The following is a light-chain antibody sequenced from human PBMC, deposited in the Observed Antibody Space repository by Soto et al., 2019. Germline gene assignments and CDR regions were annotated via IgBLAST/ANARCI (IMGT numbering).Light chain of an antibody. CDR1: QSVSSD. V-gene: IGKV3-15*01. CDR3: QQYNNWPLT. Sequence: EIVMTQSPAALAVSPVERVTLSGRAGQSVSSDLAWYQQKPGQAPSLLIYGASTRATGIPVRFSGGGSGTEFTLTISSLQSEDFAVYYCQQYNNWPLTFGGGTKVDIK. CDR2: GAS. J-gene: IGKJ4*01.